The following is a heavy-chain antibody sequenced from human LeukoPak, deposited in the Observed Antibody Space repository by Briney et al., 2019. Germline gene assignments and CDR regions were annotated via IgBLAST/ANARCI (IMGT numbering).Heavy chain of an antibody. J-gene: IGHJ6*02. CDR2: IYTSGST. CDR1: GGSISSGSYY. V-gene: IGHV4-61*02. D-gene: IGHD6-19*01. Sequence: PSETLSLTCTVSGGSISSGSYYWSWIRQPAGKGLEWIGRIYTSGSTNYNPSLKSRVTISVDTSKNQFSLKLSSVTAADTAVYYCARDKASSAGYYYYGMDVWGQGTTVTVS. CDR3: ARDKASSAGYYYYGMDV.